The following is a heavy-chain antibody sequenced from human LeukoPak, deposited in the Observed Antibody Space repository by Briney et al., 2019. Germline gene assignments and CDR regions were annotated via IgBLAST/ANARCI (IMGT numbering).Heavy chain of an antibody. V-gene: IGHV3-30*18. Sequence: GGSLRLSCAASGFTFSSYGMHWVRQAPGKGLEWVAVISYDGSNKYYADSVKGRLTISRDNSKNTLYLQMNSLRAEDTAVYYCAKDRRRRYCSGGSCYGGAFDIWGQGTMVTVSS. CDR3: AKDRRRRYCSGGSCYGGAFDI. CDR1: GFTFSSYG. J-gene: IGHJ3*02. CDR2: ISYDGSNK. D-gene: IGHD2-15*01.